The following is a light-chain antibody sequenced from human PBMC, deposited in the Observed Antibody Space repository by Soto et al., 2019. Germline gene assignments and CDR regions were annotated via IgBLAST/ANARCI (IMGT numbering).Light chain of an antibody. V-gene: IGKV3-20*01. CDR2: GAS. CDR3: QQYGSSPLT. J-gene: IGKJ1*01. CDR1: QSVNNNY. Sequence: EIVWTQSPGTLSLSPGERATLSCRASQSVNNNYLAWYQQRPGQAPRLLIYGASSRATGSPDRFSGSGSGTDCTLTISRLEPEDFAVYYCQQYGSSPLTFGRGTQVEIK.